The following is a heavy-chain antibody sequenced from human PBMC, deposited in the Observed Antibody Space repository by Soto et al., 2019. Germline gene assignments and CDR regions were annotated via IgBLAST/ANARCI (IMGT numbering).Heavy chain of an antibody. Sequence: QVQLQESGPGLVKPSETLSLTCTVSGGSISSYYWSWIRQPPGKGLEWIGYIYYSGSTNYNPSLTSRVTIAVDTSKNQFSLKLSSVTAADTAVYYCARQYSSSSGPDDYYYYYYMDVWGKGTTVTVSS. CDR2: IYYSGST. V-gene: IGHV4-59*01. CDR3: ARQYSSSSGPDDYYYYYYMDV. D-gene: IGHD6-6*01. J-gene: IGHJ6*03. CDR1: GGSISSYY.